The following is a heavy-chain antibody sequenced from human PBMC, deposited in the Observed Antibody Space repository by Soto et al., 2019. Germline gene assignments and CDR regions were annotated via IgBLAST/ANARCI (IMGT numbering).Heavy chain of an antibody. CDR3: ASVILRFSYGIDV. D-gene: IGHD4-17*01. CDR1: GLTFSNSE. Sequence: GGSLRFSYAGSGLTFSNSEMHWVRQAPGKGLEWLSYISKSGSVIYYADSVKGRFTISRDNAKNFLYLQMNSLRAEDTAVYFCASVILRFSYGIDVWGQGTTVTGSS. J-gene: IGHJ6*02. V-gene: IGHV3-48*03. CDR2: ISKSGSVI.